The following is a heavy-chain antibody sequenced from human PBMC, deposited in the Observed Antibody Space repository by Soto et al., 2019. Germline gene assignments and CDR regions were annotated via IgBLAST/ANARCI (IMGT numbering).Heavy chain of an antibody. CDR2: IYYSGST. CDR3: ARDVLRFGDYYYGMDG. V-gene: IGHV4-61*01. Sequence: KPSETLSLTCTVSCGSVSSGSYYWSWIRQPPGKGLEWIGYIYYSGSTNYNPSLKSRVTISVDTSKNQFSLKLSSVTAADTAVYYCARDVLRFGDYYYGMDGWGQGTTVTVSS. J-gene: IGHJ6*02. D-gene: IGHD3-10*01. CDR1: CGSVSSGSYY.